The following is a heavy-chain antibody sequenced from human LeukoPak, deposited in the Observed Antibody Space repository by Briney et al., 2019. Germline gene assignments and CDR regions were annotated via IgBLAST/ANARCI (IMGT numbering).Heavy chain of an antibody. D-gene: IGHD6-19*01. CDR2: ISSSGSTI. CDR1: GFTFSDYY. V-gene: IGHV3-11*01. Sequence: GGSLRLSCAASGFTFSDYYMSWIRQAPGKGLEWVSYISSSGSTIYYADSVKGRFIISRDNSKNTLYLQLSSLRAEDTAVYYCAQGYLSGWYPYWGLGSLVSVSS. J-gene: IGHJ4*02. CDR3: AQGYLSGWYPY.